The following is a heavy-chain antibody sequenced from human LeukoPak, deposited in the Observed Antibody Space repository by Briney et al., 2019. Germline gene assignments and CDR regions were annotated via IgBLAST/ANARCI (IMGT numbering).Heavy chain of an antibody. J-gene: IGHJ4*02. Sequence: PGGSLTLSCAASGFAFRTYWMTWVRQAPGKWPEWVANMNEAGSQKYYPDSLRGRFTISRDNAENSLFLQISSLRVEDTAVYYCARGSPTSGVDWGQGTLVTVSS. CDR2: MNEAGSQK. CDR1: GFAFRTYW. D-gene: IGHD7-27*01. V-gene: IGHV3-7*01. CDR3: ARGSPTSGVD.